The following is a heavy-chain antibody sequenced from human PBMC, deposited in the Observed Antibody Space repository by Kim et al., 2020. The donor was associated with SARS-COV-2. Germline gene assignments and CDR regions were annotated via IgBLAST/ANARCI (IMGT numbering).Heavy chain of an antibody. J-gene: IGHJ6*02. CDR1: GYSFTSYW. CDR2: IYPGDSDT. D-gene: IGHD3-10*01. V-gene: IGHV5-51*01. CDR3: ARQGGVRGGRGTDFGYYGMDV. Sequence: GESLKISCKGSGYSFTSYWIGWVRQMPGKGLEWMGIIYPGDSDTRYSPSFQGQVTISADKSISTAYLQWSSLKASDTAMYYCARQGGVRGGRGTDFGYYGMDVWGQGTTVTVSS.